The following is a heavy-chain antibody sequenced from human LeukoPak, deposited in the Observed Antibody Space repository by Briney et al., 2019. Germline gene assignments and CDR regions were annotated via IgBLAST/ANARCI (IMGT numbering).Heavy chain of an antibody. J-gene: IGHJ4*02. CDR2: ISGTGGST. V-gene: IGHV3-23*01. Sequence: GGSLRLSCAASEFTFSSYAMSWVRQAPGKGLEWVSTISGTGGSTYYADSVKGRFTISRDNSKNTLYLQMNSLRAEDTAVYYCAKDRRAGSTSFDYWGQGTLVTVSS. CDR1: EFTFSSYA. D-gene: IGHD6-6*01. CDR3: AKDRRAGSTSFDY.